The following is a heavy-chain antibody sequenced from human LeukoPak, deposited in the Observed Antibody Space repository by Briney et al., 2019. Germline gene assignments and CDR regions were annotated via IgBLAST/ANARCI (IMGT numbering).Heavy chain of an antibody. Sequence: ASVKVSCKASGYTFIGYYLHWVRQAPGQGLEWMGWINPHNGDTNYAQKFQGRVTMTRDTSITTAYMELSRLKSDDTAVYYCATVRDIVVGGGPYYFDYWGQETPDTVSS. D-gene: IGHD2-15*01. CDR3: ATVRDIVVGGGPYYFDY. CDR1: GYTFIGYY. V-gene: IGHV1-2*02. CDR2: INPHNGDT. J-gene: IGHJ4*02.